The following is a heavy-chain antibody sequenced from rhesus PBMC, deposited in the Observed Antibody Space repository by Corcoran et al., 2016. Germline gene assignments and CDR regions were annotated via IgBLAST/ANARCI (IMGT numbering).Heavy chain of an antibody. Sequence: QVQLVQSGAEVKKPGASVKVSCKASGFTFGSYAISWIRQPHGKGLDGFGSIYGSSGRTEYNPALTSRATISRDTSKNQFSLKLSSVTAADTAVYYCARCNYYDSGYYPDAFDFWGQGLRVTVSS. J-gene: IGHJ3*01. CDR2: IYGSSGRT. V-gene: IGHV4-160*01. D-gene: IGHD3-28*01. CDR1: GFTFGSYAI. CDR3: ARCNYYDSGYYPDAFDF.